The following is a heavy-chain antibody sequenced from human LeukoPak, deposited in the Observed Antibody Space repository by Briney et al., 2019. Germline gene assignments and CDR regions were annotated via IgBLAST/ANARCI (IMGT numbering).Heavy chain of an antibody. Sequence: KASETLSLTCTVSGDFITAYYWSWIRQPPGKGLEWLGYVYYTGSTEYNPSLRSRVTISLEMSKHQFSLNLTSVTAADTAVYYCARVVGATNYFDYWGQGTLVTVSS. J-gene: IGHJ4*02. V-gene: IGHV4-59*01. D-gene: IGHD1-26*01. CDR1: GDFITAYY. CDR3: ARVVGATNYFDY. CDR2: VYYTGST.